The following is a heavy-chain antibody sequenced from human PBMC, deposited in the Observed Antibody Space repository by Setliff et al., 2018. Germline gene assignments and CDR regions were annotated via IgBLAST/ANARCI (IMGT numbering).Heavy chain of an antibody. V-gene: IGHV4-59*08. D-gene: IGHD3-22*01. CDR3: ARAMYSAGYYGGGYSYYYMDV. CDR1: GDSINNHY. J-gene: IGHJ6*03. Sequence: SETLSLTCTVSGDSINNHYWSWIRQPPGKGLEWIGHIYYSGSTNYNPSLKSRVTISLDSSKTQFSLKLSSVTAADTAVYYCARAMYSAGYYGGGYSYYYMDVWGKGTTVTV. CDR2: IYYSGST.